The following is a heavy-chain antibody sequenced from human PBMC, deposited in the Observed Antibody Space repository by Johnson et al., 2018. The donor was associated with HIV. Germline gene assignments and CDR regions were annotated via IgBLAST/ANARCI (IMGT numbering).Heavy chain of an antibody. CDR3: ARDQAIFGVVLASDAFDI. V-gene: IGHV3-30*03. Sequence: QVQLVESGGGVVQPGRSLRLSCVASEFTFSNYGMHWVRQAPGKGLECMAVISYDGSSKYYADSVKGRFTISRDNSRNTLYLQMNSLRAEDTAVYYCARDQAIFGVVLASDAFDIWGQGTMVTVSS. D-gene: IGHD3-3*01. CDR2: ISYDGSSK. CDR1: EFTFSNYG. J-gene: IGHJ3*02.